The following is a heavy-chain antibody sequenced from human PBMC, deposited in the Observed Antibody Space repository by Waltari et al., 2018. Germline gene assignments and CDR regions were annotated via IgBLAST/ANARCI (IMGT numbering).Heavy chain of an antibody. CDR2: INWNGGST. D-gene: IGHD1-26*01. Sequence: EVQLVESGGGVVRPGGSLRLSCAASGFTFDDYGMSWVRQAPGKGLEWVSGINWNGGSTGYADSVKGRFTISRDNAKNSLYLQMNSLRAEDTALYYCARDPKYGGSYYPYYFDYWGQGTLVTVSS. CDR3: ARDPKYGGSYYPYYFDY. J-gene: IGHJ4*02. CDR1: GFTFDDYG. V-gene: IGHV3-20*04.